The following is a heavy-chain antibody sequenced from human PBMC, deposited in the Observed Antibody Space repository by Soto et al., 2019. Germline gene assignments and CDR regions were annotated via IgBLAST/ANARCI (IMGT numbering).Heavy chain of an antibody. CDR3: ARMATFGSLNWFDP. J-gene: IGHJ5*02. CDR2: MNPGSGDT. D-gene: IGHD3-16*01. CDR1: GYLFTAYS. Sequence: ASVKVSCKASGYLFTAYSMHWVRLAPGQGLEWMGWMNPGSGDTGYAQKFQGRVTMTRDISIATAYMELSSLRSDDTAIYYCARMATFGSLNWFDPWGQGTLVTVSS. V-gene: IGHV1-2*02.